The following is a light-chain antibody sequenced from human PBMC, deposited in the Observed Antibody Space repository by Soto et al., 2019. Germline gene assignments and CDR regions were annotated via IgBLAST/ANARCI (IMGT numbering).Light chain of an antibody. Sequence: DIPMTQSPSTLSASVGDRVTITCRASQSITDWLAWYQQKPGKAPNLLIYKASSLESGVPSRFSGSGSGTEFTLTISSLQPDDFATYFCQQYYTYPRTFGQGTKVEVK. CDR2: KAS. V-gene: IGKV1-5*03. CDR3: QQYYTYPRT. CDR1: QSITDW. J-gene: IGKJ1*01.